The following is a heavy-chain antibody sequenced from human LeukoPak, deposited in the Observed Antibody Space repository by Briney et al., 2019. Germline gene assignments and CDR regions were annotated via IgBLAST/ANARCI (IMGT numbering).Heavy chain of an antibody. CDR3: AKISLQLWDY. CDR1: GFTFSSYG. D-gene: IGHD5-18*01. V-gene: IGHV3-23*01. CDR2: ISDSGGST. Sequence: GGSLRLSCAASGFTFSSYGMSWVRQAPGKGLEWVSAISDSGGSTYYADSVKGRFTISRDNSKNTLYLQMNSLRAEDTAVYYCAKISLQLWDYWGQGTLVTVSS. J-gene: IGHJ4*02.